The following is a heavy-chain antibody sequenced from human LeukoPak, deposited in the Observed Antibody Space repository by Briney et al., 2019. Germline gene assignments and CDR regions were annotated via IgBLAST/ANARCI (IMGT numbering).Heavy chain of an antibody. D-gene: IGHD2-15*01. CDR2: IWYDGSNK. V-gene: IGHV3-33*01. Sequence: GGSPRLSCAASGFTFSNYGMYWVRQAPGKGLEWVAVIWYDGSNKYYADSVKGRFTISRDNSKNTLYLQMNSLRAEDTAVYYCATVRSCSGGNCYYLDYWGQGTLVTVSS. CDR1: GFTFSNYG. CDR3: ATVRSCSGGNCYYLDY. J-gene: IGHJ4*02.